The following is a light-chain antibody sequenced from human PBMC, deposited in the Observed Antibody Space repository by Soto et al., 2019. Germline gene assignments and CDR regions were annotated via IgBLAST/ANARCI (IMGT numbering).Light chain of an antibody. CDR1: QGISSY. CDR3: QQLNSYPFT. V-gene: IGKV1-9*01. Sequence: DIQLTQSPSFLSASVGDRVTITCRASQGISSYLAWYQQKPGKAPKLLIYAASTLQSGIPSRFSGSGSGTEFNLTISSLQPEDFATYSCQQLNSYPFTFGGGTKVEIK. J-gene: IGKJ4*01. CDR2: AAS.